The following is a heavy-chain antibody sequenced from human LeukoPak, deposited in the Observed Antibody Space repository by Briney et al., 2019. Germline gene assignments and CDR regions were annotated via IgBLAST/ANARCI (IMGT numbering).Heavy chain of an antibody. CDR2: ISPSGGIT. Sequence: PGGTLRLSCAASGFTFSSHGMNWVRQAPGKGLEWVSGISPSGGITYYTDSVKGRFTISRDNAKNSLNLQMNSLRAEDTAVYYCARDRLFGNLPDYWGQGTLVTVSS. D-gene: IGHD1-7*01. CDR1: GFTFSSHG. J-gene: IGHJ4*02. CDR3: ARDRLFGNLPDY. V-gene: IGHV3-23*01.